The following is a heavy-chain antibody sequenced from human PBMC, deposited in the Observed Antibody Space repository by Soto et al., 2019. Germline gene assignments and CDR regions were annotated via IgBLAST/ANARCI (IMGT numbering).Heavy chain of an antibody. CDR2: ISYDGSYK. CDR3: AKDYRSLLWFGVGFDY. D-gene: IGHD3-10*01. V-gene: IGHV3-30*04. Sequence: SLRPSFLPSGFTFRNFSTHRLRQALGKGLEWVAVISYDGSYKFYADSVKGRFTISRDNSKNTVFVEMNSLRAEDTGVYFCAKDYRSLLWFGVGFDYWGQGT. J-gene: IGHJ4*02. CDR1: GFTFRNFS.